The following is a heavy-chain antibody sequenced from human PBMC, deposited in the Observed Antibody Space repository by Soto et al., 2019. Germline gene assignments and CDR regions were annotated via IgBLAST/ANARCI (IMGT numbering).Heavy chain of an antibody. V-gene: IGHV4-31*03. J-gene: IGHJ5*02. CDR1: GGSFSSGAYY. D-gene: IGHD6-13*01. CDR2: ISYRGTP. Sequence: QVQLQESGPGLVKPSQNLSLTCTVSGGSFSSGAYYWSWVRRHPGMGLEWIGYISYRGTPYYNPSLKSRVTTSVDASKNQFSLRLSAVTAADTAVYYCARVSATGARWFDPWGQGTLVTVSS. CDR3: ARVSATGARWFDP.